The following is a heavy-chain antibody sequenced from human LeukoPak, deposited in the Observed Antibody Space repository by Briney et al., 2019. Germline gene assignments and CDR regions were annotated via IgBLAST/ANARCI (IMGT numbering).Heavy chain of an antibody. Sequence: SETLSLTCTVSGGSISSYYWSWIRQPPGKGLEWIGSIYHSGSTYYNPSLKSRVTIPVDTSKNQFSLRLRSVTAADTAVYYCAEVERRNYWGQGTLVTVSS. D-gene: IGHD1-1*01. CDR1: GGSISSYY. CDR2: IYHSGST. CDR3: AEVERRNY. J-gene: IGHJ4*02. V-gene: IGHV4-59*04.